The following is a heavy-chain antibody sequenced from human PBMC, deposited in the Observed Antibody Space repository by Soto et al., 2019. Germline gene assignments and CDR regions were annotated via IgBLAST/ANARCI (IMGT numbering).Heavy chain of an antibody. J-gene: IGHJ4*02. CDR3: ANHIFGVVITYFDY. Sequence: LRLSCAASGFTFSSYAMSWVRQAPGKGLEWVSAISGSGGSTYYADSVKGRFTISRDNSKNTLYLQMNSLRAEDTAVYYCANHIFGVVITYFDYWGQGPLVTVSS. V-gene: IGHV3-23*01. CDR2: ISGSGGST. D-gene: IGHD3-3*02. CDR1: GFTFSSYA.